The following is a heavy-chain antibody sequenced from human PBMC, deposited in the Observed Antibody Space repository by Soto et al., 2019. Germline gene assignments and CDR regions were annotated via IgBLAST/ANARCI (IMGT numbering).Heavy chain of an antibody. J-gene: IGHJ6*02. CDR1: GGSISSYY. D-gene: IGHD3-22*01. CDR3: AMSSGYTNYDYFVIGD. CDR2: IYYSGST. V-gene: IGHV4-59*01. Sequence: SETLSLTCTVSGGSISSYYWSWIRQPPGKGLEWIGYIYYSGSTNYNHSLKIRVTISVDTSKNQFSLKLSSVPAADTAVYYCAMSSGYTNYDYFVIGDWGQGTT.